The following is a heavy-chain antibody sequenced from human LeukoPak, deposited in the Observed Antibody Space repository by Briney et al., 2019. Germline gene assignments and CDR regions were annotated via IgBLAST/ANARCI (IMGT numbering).Heavy chain of an antibody. D-gene: IGHD3-10*01. V-gene: IGHV3-49*03. J-gene: IGHJ4*02. CDR3: TRDFTPYYGSGSYYKGTYYFDY. Sequence: GRSLRLSCTASGSTFGDYAMSWFRQAPGKGLEWVGFIRSKAYGGTTEYAASVKGRFTISRDDSKSIAYLQMNSLKTEDTAVYYCTRDFTPYYGSGSYYKGTYYFDYWGQGTLVTVSS. CDR2: IRSKAYGGTT. CDR1: GSTFGDYA.